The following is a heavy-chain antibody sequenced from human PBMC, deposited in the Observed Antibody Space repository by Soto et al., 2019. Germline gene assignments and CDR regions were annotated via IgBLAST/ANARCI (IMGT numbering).Heavy chain of an antibody. Sequence: QVQLVESGGAVVQPGRSLRLSCAVSGFRFSGYAMHWVRQAPGKGLEWVAVIWYDGSNENYADTVRGRFTISRDNSKNTVYLQMTSLRAEDTAVYYCARAGGYNYGEQTFDYWGQGTLVTVSS. CDR2: IWYDGSNE. D-gene: IGHD5-18*01. J-gene: IGHJ4*02. CDR1: GFRFSGYA. V-gene: IGHV3-33*01. CDR3: ARAGGYNYGEQTFDY.